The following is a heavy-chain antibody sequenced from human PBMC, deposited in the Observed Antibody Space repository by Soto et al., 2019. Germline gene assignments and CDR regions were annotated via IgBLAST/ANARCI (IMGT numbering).Heavy chain of an antibody. V-gene: IGHV3-23*01. CDR2: VSGSGGST. Sequence: GSLRLSCAASGFTFISYAMSWVRQAPGKGLEWVSAVSGSGGSTYYADSVKGRFTISRDNSKNTLYLQMNSLRAEDTAVYYCAKDQWTTVTTRYFDYWGQGTLVTVSS. CDR3: AKDQWTTVTTRYFDY. J-gene: IGHJ4*02. D-gene: IGHD4-17*01. CDR1: GFTFISYA.